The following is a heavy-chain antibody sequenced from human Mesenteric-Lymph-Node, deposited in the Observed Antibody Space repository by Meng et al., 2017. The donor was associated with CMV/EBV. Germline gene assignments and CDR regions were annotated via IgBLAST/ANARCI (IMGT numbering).Heavy chain of an antibody. Sequence: GSLRLSCTVSGGSITRGGYFWGWIRQHPGKGLDWIVSTHYGGTTNYNPSLKSRVTISVDTSKNQFSLKLSSVTAADTAVYYCARDLWTGMDVWGQGTTVTVSS. CDR2: THYGGTT. CDR3: ARDLWTGMDV. D-gene: IGHD2-21*01. V-gene: IGHV4-39*07. J-gene: IGHJ6*02. CDR1: GGSITRGGYF.